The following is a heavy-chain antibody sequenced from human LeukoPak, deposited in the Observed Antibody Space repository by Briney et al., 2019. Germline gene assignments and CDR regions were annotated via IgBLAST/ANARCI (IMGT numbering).Heavy chain of an antibody. CDR3: AKDRSYGDYLLGY. Sequence: GGSLRLSCAASGFTFSSYAMSWVRKAPGKGLEWVSAISGSGGSTYYADSVKGRFTISRDNSKNTLYLQMNSLRAEDTAVYYCAKDRSYGDYLLGYWGQGTLVTVSS. D-gene: IGHD4-17*01. CDR2: ISGSGGST. CDR1: GFTFSSYA. J-gene: IGHJ4*02. V-gene: IGHV3-23*01.